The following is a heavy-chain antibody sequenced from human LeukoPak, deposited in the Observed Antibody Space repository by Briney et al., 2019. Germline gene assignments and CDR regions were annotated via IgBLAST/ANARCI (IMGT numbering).Heavy chain of an antibody. CDR1: GFTFSSYG. J-gene: IGHJ3*02. CDR3: ASWLVDAFDI. V-gene: IGHV3-30*02. Sequence: PGGSLRLSCAASGFTFSSYGMHWVRQAPGKGLEWVAFIRYDGSNKYYADSVKGRFTISRDNSKNTLYLQMNSLRAEDTAVYYCASWLVDAFDIWGQGTMVTVSS. D-gene: IGHD6-19*01. CDR2: IRYDGSNK.